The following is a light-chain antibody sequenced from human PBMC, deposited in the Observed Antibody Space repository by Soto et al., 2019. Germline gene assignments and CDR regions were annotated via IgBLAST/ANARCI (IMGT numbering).Light chain of an antibody. CDR2: SHS. CDR3: AAWDDSLNAYV. CDR1: SSNIGANT. Sequence: QSVLTQPPSASGTPGQRVAFSCSGSSSNIGANTVNWYQQVPGAAPNLLIYSHSQRPSGVPDRFSGSKSGTSASLAISGLQSDDEADYYCAAWDDSLNAYVFGTGTNVTVL. V-gene: IGLV1-44*01. J-gene: IGLJ1*01.